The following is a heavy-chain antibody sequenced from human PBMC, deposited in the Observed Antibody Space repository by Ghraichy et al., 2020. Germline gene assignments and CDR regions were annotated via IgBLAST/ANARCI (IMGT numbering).Heavy chain of an antibody. CDR2: ISGDGTTI. CDR1: GFTFSTYE. J-gene: IGHJ5*02. D-gene: IGHD3-9*01. V-gene: IGHV3-48*03. CDR3: ATGYYYSNDP. Sequence: GGSLRLSCAASGFTFSTYEMNWVRQAPGKGLEWVSYISGDGTTIYYADSVQGRFTISRDNAKNSLYLQMNSLKAEDMAVYYCATGYYYSNDPRGQGTLVTISS.